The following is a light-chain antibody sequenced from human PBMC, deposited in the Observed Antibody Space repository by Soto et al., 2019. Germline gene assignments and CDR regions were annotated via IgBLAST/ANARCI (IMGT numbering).Light chain of an antibody. CDR2: GAS. Sequence: EFVLTQSPGTLSLSPGERVTLSCRASQSVSNNFLAWYQQKSGRAPRLLIYGASSRAAGIPDRFSGSGSGTYFTLTISRLEPEDFAVYICQRYGDSPPFTFGQGTKLEIK. CDR3: QRYGDSPPFT. V-gene: IGKV3-20*01. J-gene: IGKJ2*01. CDR1: QSVSNNF.